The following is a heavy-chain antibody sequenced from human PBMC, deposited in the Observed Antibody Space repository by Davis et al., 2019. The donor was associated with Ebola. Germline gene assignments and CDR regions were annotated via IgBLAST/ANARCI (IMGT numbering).Heavy chain of an antibody. CDR3: TRGWLRSGFDY. J-gene: IGHJ4*02. CDR2: TYYTSKWYN. Sequence: SCAISGDSVSSGGWNWIRQSPSRGLEWLGRTYYTSKWYNDYAVSMKSRISVNADIPKNQFSLQLSSVTPEDTAVYYCTRGWLRSGFDYWGQGNLVIVSS. V-gene: IGHV6-1*01. D-gene: IGHD5-12*01. CDR1: GDSVSSGG.